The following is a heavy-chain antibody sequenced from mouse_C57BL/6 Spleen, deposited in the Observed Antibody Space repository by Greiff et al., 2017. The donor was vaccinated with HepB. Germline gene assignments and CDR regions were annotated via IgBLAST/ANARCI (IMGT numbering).Heavy chain of an antibody. CDR1: GYTFTSYW. CDR2: LDPNSGGT. Sequence: QVQLQQSGAELVKPGASVKLSCKASGYTFTSYWMHSVKQRPGRGLEWIGRLDPNSGGTKYNEKFKSKATLTVDKPSSTAYMQLSSLTSEDSAVYYFAREGEMGNYYGSSYRYFDVWGTGTTVTVSS. D-gene: IGHD1-1*01. J-gene: IGHJ1*03. CDR3: AREGEMGNYYGSSYRYFDV. V-gene: IGHV1-72*01.